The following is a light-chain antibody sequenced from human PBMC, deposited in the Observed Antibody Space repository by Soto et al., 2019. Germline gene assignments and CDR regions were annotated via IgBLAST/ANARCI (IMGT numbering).Light chain of an antibody. V-gene: IGLV2-18*02. CDR2: DVN. Sequence: QSALTQPPSVSGSLGQSVTISCTGTNSDVGSYNRVSWYHQPPGTAPKLMIYDVNSRPSGVSDRFSGSKSGNTASLTISGLQAEDEGDYYCNSFTTSSTYVFGTGTKLTVL. J-gene: IGLJ1*01. CDR3: NSFTTSSTYV. CDR1: NSDVGSYNR.